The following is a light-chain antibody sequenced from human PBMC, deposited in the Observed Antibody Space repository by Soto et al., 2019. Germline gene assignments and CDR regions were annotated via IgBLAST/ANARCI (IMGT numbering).Light chain of an antibody. CDR1: QSIFYSSNNKNY. V-gene: IGKV4-1*01. J-gene: IGKJ1*01. CDR3: QQYFATPRT. Sequence: DIVMTQSPDSLAVSLGERATINCKSSQSIFYSSNNKNYLAWYQQKPGQPPRLLISWASIRQSGVPERFSGSGSGTDFTLTIRSLQPEDAAVYYCQQYFATPRTFGQGTKVDIK. CDR2: WAS.